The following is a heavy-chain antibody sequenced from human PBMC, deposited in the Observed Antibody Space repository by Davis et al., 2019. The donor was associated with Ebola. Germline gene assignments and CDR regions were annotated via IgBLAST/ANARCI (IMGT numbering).Heavy chain of an antibody. CDR3: AREGNYYYNAMDV. Sequence: PSETLSLTCSVSGGSTSNYYWSWIRQPADKGLEWIGRIYASGSTNYNPSLKSRVTMSVDTSKNQFSLKLSSVTAADTAVYYCAREGNYYYNAMDVWGQGTTITVSS. V-gene: IGHV4-4*07. CDR2: IYASGST. J-gene: IGHJ6*02. CDR1: GGSTSNYY.